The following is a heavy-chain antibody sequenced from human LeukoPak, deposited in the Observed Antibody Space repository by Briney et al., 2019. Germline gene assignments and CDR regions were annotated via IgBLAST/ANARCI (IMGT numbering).Heavy chain of an antibody. V-gene: IGHV4-34*01. CDR3: ARDLADGGNPPEAYFDY. CDR2: IYYSGST. D-gene: IGHD4-23*01. J-gene: IGHJ4*02. CDR1: GGSFSGYY. Sequence: PSETLSLTCAVYGGSFSGYYWSWIRQPPGKGLEWIGSIYYSGSTYYNPSLKSRVTISVDTSKNQFSLKLSSVTAADTAVYYCARDLADGGNPPEAYFDYWGQGTLVTVSS.